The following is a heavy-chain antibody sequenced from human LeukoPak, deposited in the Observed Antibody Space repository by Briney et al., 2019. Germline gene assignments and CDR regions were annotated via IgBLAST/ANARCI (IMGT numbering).Heavy chain of an antibody. V-gene: IGHV5-51*01. CDR3: ARRDFWSGYSSAFDI. D-gene: IGHD3-3*01. J-gene: IGHJ3*02. CDR2: IYPGDSDT. CDR1: GYSFTSYW. Sequence: GESLKISCKGSGYSFTSYWIGWVRQMPGKVLEWMGIIYPGDSDTRYSPSFQGQVTISADKSISTAYLQWSSLNASDTAMYYCARRDFWSGYSSAFDIWGQGTMVTVSS.